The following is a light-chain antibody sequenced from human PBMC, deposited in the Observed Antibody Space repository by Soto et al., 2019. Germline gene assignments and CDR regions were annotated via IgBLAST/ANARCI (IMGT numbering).Light chain of an antibody. Sequence: QYVLTQPPSASGTPGQRVTISCSGSSSNIGSNTVNWYQQLPGTAPNLLIYSNSHRPSGVPDRFSGSKSGTSASLAISGLQSEDEADYYCAAWDDSLNGYVFGTGTKVTVL. CDR3: AAWDDSLNGYV. CDR2: SNS. CDR1: SSNIGSNT. V-gene: IGLV1-44*01. J-gene: IGLJ1*01.